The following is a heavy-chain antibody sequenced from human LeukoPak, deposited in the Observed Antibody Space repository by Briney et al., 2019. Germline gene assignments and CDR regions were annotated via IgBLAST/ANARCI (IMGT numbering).Heavy chain of an antibody. J-gene: IGHJ4*02. CDR3: ATSQGSWPDYFDY. Sequence: PGGSLRLSCAASGFTFSSYGMHWVRQAPGKGLDWLAFIRYDGSNKYYADSVKGRFTISRDNARNSLYLQMNSLRAEDTAVYYCATSQGSWPDYFDYWGQGTLVTVSS. CDR2: IRYDGSNK. D-gene: IGHD6-13*01. CDR1: GFTFSSYG. V-gene: IGHV3-30*02.